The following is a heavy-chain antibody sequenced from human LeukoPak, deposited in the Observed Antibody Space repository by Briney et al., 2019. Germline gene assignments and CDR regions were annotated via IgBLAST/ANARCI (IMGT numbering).Heavy chain of an antibody. CDR2: IYTSGST. D-gene: IGHD2-15*01. Sequence: SETLSLTCTVSGGSISSYYWSWIRQPPGKGLEWIGRIYTSGSTNYNPSLKSRVTMSVDTSKNQFSLKLSSVTAADTAVYYCAREATLGYCSGGTCYSAYYFDYWGQGTLVTVSS. CDR3: AREATLGYCSGGTCYSAYYFDY. CDR1: GGSISSYY. J-gene: IGHJ4*02. V-gene: IGHV4-4*07.